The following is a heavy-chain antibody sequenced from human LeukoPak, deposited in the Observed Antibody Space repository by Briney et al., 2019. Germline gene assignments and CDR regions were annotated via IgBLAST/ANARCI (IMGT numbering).Heavy chain of an antibody. CDR2: INWNGGST. Sequence: GGSLRLSCAASGFTFDDYGMSWVRQAPGKGLEWVSGINWNGGSTGYADSVKGRFTISRDNAKNSLYLQMNSLRAEDTALYYRARAPYYYDSSGYSPSDYWGQGTLVTVSS. CDR1: GFTFDDYG. D-gene: IGHD3-22*01. V-gene: IGHV3-20*04. J-gene: IGHJ4*02. CDR3: ARAPYYYDSSGYSPSDY.